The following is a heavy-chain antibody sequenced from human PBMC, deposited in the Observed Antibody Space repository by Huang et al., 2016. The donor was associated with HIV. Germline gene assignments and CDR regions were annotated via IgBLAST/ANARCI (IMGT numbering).Heavy chain of an antibody. J-gene: IGHJ4*02. CDR2: ISSTSRAQ. Sequence: LVESGGGLVQPGGSLRLSCLSSGFDFSSYTMHWVRQAPGKGLEWVSDISSTSRAQHYTDSVKVRVTISRDNDKNSLFLQMNSLRDEDTAVYYCASGISGGSGSSGFYWGQGILVTVSS. V-gene: IGHV3-48*02. CDR1: GFDFSSYT. CDR3: ASGISGGSGSSGFY. D-gene: IGHD2-8*02.